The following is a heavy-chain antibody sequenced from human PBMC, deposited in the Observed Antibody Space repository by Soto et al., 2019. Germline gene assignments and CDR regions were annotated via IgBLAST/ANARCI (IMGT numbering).Heavy chain of an antibody. V-gene: IGHV4-34*01. CDR1: GGSFSGYY. J-gene: IGHJ6*03. D-gene: IGHD1-7*01. Sequence: SETLSLTCAVYGGSFSGYYWSWIRQPPGKGLEWIGEINHSGSTNYNPSLKSRVTISVDTSKNQFSLKLSSVTAADTAVYYCARGPLYNWNSRRGAWAGRAAYYYYMDVWGKGTTVTVSS. CDR2: INHSGST. CDR3: ARGPLYNWNSRRGAWAGRAAYYYYMDV.